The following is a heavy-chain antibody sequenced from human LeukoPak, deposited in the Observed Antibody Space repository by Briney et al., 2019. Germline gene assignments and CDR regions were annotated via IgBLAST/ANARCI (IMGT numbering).Heavy chain of an antibody. CDR1: GFTFSSYA. CDR3: AKGYYYDSSGSFDAFDI. V-gene: IGHV3-23*01. Sequence: GGSLRLSCAASGFTFSSYAMSWVRQAPGKGLEWVSAISGSGGSTYYADSVKGRFTISRDNSKNTLYLQMNSLRAEDTAVYYCAKGYYYDSSGSFDAFDIWGQGPMVTVSS. CDR2: ISGSGGST. J-gene: IGHJ3*02. D-gene: IGHD3-22*01.